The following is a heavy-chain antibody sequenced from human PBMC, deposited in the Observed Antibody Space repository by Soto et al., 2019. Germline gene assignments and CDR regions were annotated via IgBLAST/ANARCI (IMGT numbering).Heavy chain of an antibody. V-gene: IGHV4-61*01. CDR1: GGSVSSGSYY. J-gene: IGHJ5*02. Sequence: SETLSLTCTVSGGSVSSGSYYWSWIRQPPGKGLEWIGYIYYSGSTNYNPSLKSRVTISVDTSKNQFSLKLSSVTAADTAVYYCARFPIVGGKIVGATNSWFDPWGQGTLVTVSS. CDR3: ARFPIVGGKIVGATNSWFDP. D-gene: IGHD1-26*01. CDR2: IYYSGST.